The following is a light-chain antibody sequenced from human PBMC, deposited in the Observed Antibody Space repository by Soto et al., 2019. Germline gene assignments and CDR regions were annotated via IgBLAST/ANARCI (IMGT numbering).Light chain of an antibody. CDR3: QQRSNWLIT. J-gene: IGKJ5*01. CDR2: DAS. Sequence: EIVLAQSPATLSLSPGERATLSCRASQSVSSYLAWYQQKPGQAPRIIIYDASNRATGIPARFSGSGSGTDVTITISSLENEDGAVYYCQQRSNWLITFGQGTRLEIK. CDR1: QSVSSY. V-gene: IGKV3-11*01.